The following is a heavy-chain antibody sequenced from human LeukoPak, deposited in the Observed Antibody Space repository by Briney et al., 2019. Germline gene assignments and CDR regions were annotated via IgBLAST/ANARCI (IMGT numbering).Heavy chain of an antibody. CDR3: AREDITMVRGVPFDY. CDR1: GYTFTSYA. CDR2: INAGNGNT. J-gene: IGHJ4*02. V-gene: IGHV1-3*01. Sequence: ASVKVSCKASGYTFTSYAMHWARQAPGQRLEWMGWINAGNGNTKYSQKFQGRVTITRDTSASTAYMEPSSLRSEDTAVYYCAREDITMVRGVPFDYWGQGTLVTVSS. D-gene: IGHD3-10*01.